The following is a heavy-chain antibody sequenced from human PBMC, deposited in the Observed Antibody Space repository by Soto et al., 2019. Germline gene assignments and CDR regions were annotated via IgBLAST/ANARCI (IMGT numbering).Heavy chain of an antibody. CDR1: CYTFIRYA. D-gene: IGHD2-21*01. Sequence: SVKVSFKASCYTFIRYAIMWVRQAPGQGLEWMGWISAYNGNTNSAEKLRGRLTMTTDASTTTAYMELRSLRSDDTAIYYCARDQGFRVVINSNWFDPWGQGTLVTVS. V-gene: IGHV1-18*01. J-gene: IGHJ5*02. CDR2: ISAYNGNT. CDR3: ARDQGFRVVINSNWFDP.